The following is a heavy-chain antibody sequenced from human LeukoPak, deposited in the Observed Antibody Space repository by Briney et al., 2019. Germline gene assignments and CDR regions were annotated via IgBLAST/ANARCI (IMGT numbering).Heavy chain of an antibody. CDR3: ARDSAVCSGGSCSDY. D-gene: IGHD2-15*01. J-gene: IGHJ4*02. CDR2: ISSSSSYT. V-gene: IGHV3-11*05. CDR1: GLTFSDYY. Sequence: PVGSLRLSCAASGLTFSDYYMSWIRQAPGKGLEWVSYISSSSSYTNYADSVKGRFTISRDNAKNSLYLQMNSLRAEDTAVYYCARDSAVCSGGSCSDYWGQGTLVTVSS.